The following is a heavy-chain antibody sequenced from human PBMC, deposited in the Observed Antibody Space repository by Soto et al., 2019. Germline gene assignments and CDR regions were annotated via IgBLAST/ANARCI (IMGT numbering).Heavy chain of an antibody. CDR3: ARNLMITFGGVIVFRGGPDAFDI. CDR1: GFPFISYV. Sequence: TGGSLTLSCAASGFPFISYVMIWVRKDTGKGLEWVDNIKQDGSGKYYVTSVKGRFTISKDNAKNSLYMQMKSLRAEDTAVYYCARNLMITFGGVIVFRGGPDAFDIWGQGTMVTVSS. V-gene: IGHV3-7*01. J-gene: IGHJ3*02. CDR2: IKQDGSGK. D-gene: IGHD3-16*02.